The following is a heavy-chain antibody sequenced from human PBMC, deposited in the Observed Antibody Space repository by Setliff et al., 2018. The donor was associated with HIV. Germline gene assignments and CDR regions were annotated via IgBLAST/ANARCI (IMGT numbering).Heavy chain of an antibody. CDR2: IYYSGRT. Sequence: SETLSLTCTVSGGSISRSSYYWGWIRQSPGKGLEWIGNIYYSGRTDYNPSLKSRVTISVDTSKEQFSLKLSSVTAADTAMYYCALGSSGYPFDHWGQGTLVTVSS. V-gene: IGHV4-39*07. CDR3: ALGSSGYPFDH. D-gene: IGHD3-22*01. CDR1: GGSISRSSYY. J-gene: IGHJ4*02.